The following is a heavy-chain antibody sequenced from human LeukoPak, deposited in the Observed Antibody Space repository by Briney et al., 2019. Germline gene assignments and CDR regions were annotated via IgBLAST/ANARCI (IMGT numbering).Heavy chain of an antibody. CDR3: ARGRYSYGY. CDR1: GFTFSSYA. J-gene: IGHJ4*02. D-gene: IGHD5-18*01. CDR2: IKQDGSEM. V-gene: IGHV3-7*03. Sequence: PGGSLRLSCAASGFTFSSYAMSWVRQAPGKGLEWVANIKQDGSEMHYVDSVKGRFTISRDNAKNSLFLQMNSLRAEDTAVYYCARGRYSYGYWGQGTLVTVSS.